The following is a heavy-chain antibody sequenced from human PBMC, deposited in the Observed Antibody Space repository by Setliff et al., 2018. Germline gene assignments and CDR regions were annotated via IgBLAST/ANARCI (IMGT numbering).Heavy chain of an antibody. J-gene: IGHJ5*02. CDR1: GYTFTSYG. Sequence: ASVKVSCKASGYTFTSYGVSWVRQAPGQGLEWLGWISAYNGNINYAQKFQGRVTMTTDTYTSTANMELRSLRSDDTAVYYCVRAPPTVVIPPGRAFFDPWGQGTLVTVSS. D-gene: IGHD2-2*01. V-gene: IGHV1-18*01. CDR3: VRAPPTVVIPPGRAFFDP. CDR2: ISAYNGNI.